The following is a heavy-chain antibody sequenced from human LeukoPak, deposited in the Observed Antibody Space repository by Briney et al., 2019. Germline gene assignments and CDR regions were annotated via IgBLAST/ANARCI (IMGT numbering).Heavy chain of an antibody. CDR2: MNPNRGNR. Sequence: ASVKVSCKTSGYTFTSYDINWVRQATGQGLEWMGWMNPNRGNRAYAQNFQGRVTFTRNTSISTAYLELSSLRSEDTAVYFCARGPEFSKYVDYWGQGTLVTVSS. CDR3: ARGPEFSKYVDY. J-gene: IGHJ4*02. D-gene: IGHD4-11*01. V-gene: IGHV1-8*03. CDR1: GYTFTSYD.